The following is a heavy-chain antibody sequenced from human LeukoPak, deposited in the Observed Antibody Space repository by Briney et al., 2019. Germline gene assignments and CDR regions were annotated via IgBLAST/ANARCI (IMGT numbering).Heavy chain of an antibody. Sequence: GGSLRLSCAASGFTFSSYGMHWVRQAPGKGLEWVAFIRYDGSNKYYADSVKGRFTISRDNSKNTLYLQMNSLRAEDTAVYYCAKDPVDAHIVPLYFDYWGHRTLVTASS. D-gene: IGHD2-21*01. CDR1: GFTFSSYG. V-gene: IGHV3-30*02. CDR3: AKDPVDAHIVPLYFDY. CDR2: IRYDGSNK. J-gene: IGHJ4*01.